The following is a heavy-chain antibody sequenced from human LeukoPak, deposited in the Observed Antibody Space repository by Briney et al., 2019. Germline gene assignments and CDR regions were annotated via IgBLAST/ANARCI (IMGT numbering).Heavy chain of an antibody. Sequence: PSETLSLTCAVSGGSISSGGYSWSWIRQPPGKGLEWIGYIYHSGSTYYNPSLKSRVTISVDRSKNQFSLKLSSVTAADTAVYYCARGVVHEGHAFDIWGQGTMVTVSS. CDR1: GGSISSGGYS. J-gene: IGHJ3*02. CDR3: ARGVVHEGHAFDI. CDR2: IYHSGST. D-gene: IGHD2-21*01. V-gene: IGHV4-30-2*01.